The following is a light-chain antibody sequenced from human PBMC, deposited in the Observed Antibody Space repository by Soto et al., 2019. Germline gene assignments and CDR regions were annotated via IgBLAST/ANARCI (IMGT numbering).Light chain of an antibody. V-gene: IGLV2-23*01. CDR1: SNTIGGYNV. CDR2: EGI. CDR3: CSYVGATTYV. J-gene: IGLJ6*01. Sequence: QSVLTQPASVSGSPGQSITISCTGSSNTIGGYNVVSWYQQHPGKAPKVIIYEGIKRPSGVSNRFSDAISGSTASLTISGLQAEDEADYYCCSYVGATTYVFGSGTKLTVL.